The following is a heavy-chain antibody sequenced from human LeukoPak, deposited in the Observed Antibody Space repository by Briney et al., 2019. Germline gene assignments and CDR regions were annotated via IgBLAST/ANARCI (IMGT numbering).Heavy chain of an antibody. CDR1: GGSISSYY. D-gene: IGHD3-22*01. CDR3: ARDGFGYYDSSGYYDY. CDR2: IYTSGST. Sequence: PSETLSLTCTVSGGSISSYYWSWIRQPAGKGLEWIGRIYTSGSTNYNPSLKSRVTMSVDTSKNQFSLKLSSVTAADTAVYYCARDGFGYYDSSGYYDYWGQGTLVTVSS. V-gene: IGHV4-4*07. J-gene: IGHJ4*02.